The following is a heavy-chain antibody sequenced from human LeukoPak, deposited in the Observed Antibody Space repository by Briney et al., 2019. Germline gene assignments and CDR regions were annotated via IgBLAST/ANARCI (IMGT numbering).Heavy chain of an antibody. J-gene: IGHJ3*02. D-gene: IGHD2-21*02. Sequence: SETLSLTCTVSGGSISDYYWNRIRQPPGKGLEWIGYIYYSGITHYNPSLKSRVTISVDTSKNQFSLKLTSVTPADTAVYYCASEVTAIPSSAFDIWGQGTMVTVSS. CDR1: GGSISDYY. CDR3: ASEVTAIPSSAFDI. CDR2: IYYSGIT. V-gene: IGHV4-59*01.